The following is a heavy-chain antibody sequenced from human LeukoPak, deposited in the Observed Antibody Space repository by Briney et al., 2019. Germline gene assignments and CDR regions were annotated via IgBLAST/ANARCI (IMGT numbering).Heavy chain of an antibody. J-gene: IGHJ4*02. D-gene: IGHD2/OR15-2a*01. V-gene: IGHV3-64D*06. CDR3: VKDREYSYDC. CDR1: GFTFSNYA. CDR2: ISINGADT. Sequence: GGSLRLSCSVSGFTFSNYAMHWVRQAPGKGLEYVATISINGADTYYPDSVKGRFTISRDTSKNTLYLQMSSLRAEDTAVYYCVKDREYSYDCWGQGTLVTVSS.